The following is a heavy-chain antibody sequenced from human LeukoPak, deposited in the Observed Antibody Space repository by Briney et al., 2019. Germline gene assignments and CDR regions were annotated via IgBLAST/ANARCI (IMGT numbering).Heavy chain of an antibody. J-gene: IGHJ4*02. CDR2: ISGSTTYT. CDR3: ARLGSIAAAGTPDY. V-gene: IGHV3-21*05. Sequence: GGSLRLSCAASGFAFSRYGMHWGRQAPGKGLEWVSYISGSTTYTTYADSVKGRFTISRDNAKNSLYLQMNSLRGEDTAVYYCARLGSIAAAGTPDYWGQGTLVTVSS. CDR1: GFAFSRYG. D-gene: IGHD6-13*01.